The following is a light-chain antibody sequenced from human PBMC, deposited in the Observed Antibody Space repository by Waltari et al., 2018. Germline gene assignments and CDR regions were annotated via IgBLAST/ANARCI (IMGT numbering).Light chain of an antibody. V-gene: IGLV1-44*01. J-gene: IGLJ2*01. CDR2: SDN. CDR1: SSNIGSNS. Sequence: QSVLTQPPSASGTPGQGVTISCSGRSSNIGSNSVNWYHQLPGTAPKILIFSDNQRPSGVPDRFSGSKSGHSAALAIIGLQSDDEAQYYCAAWDDSLNSVLFGGGTKLTVL. CDR3: AAWDDSLNSVL.